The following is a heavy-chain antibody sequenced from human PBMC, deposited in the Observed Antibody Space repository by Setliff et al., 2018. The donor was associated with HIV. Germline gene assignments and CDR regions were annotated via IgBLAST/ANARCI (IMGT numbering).Heavy chain of an antibody. D-gene: IGHD6-13*01. CDR2: ISHSGTI. Sequence: SETLSLTCAVYGGSFSEYYWSWVRQPPGKGLEWLGEISHSGTINYNPSLKSRLTILVDTSKKQFSVKLSSVTAADTAVYYCARGGTAAAGYLDNWGQGTPVTVSS. CDR3: ARGGTAAAGYLDN. J-gene: IGHJ4*02. CDR1: GGSFSEYY. V-gene: IGHV4-34*01.